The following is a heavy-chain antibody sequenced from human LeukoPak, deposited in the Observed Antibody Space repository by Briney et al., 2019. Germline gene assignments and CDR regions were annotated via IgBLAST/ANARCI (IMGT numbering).Heavy chain of an antibody. CDR3: ARGAGRQQLVKGFDY. CDR2: ISSSSSYI. J-gene: IGHJ4*02. D-gene: IGHD6-13*01. CDR1: GFTFSSYS. V-gene: IGHV3-21*01. Sequence: GGSLRLSCAASGFTFSSYSMNWVRQAPGKGLEWVSSISSSSSYIYYADSVKGRFTISRDNAKNSLYLQMNSPRAEDTAVYYCARGAGRQQLVKGFDYWGQGTLVTVSS.